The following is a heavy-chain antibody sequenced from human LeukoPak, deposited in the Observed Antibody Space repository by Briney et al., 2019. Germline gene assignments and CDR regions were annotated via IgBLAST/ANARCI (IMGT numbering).Heavy chain of an antibody. CDR2: IIPILGTA. J-gene: IGHJ3*02. CDR3: ARDRDYGDLFADAFDI. Sequence: SVKVSCKASGGTFSSYAISWVRQAPGQGLEWMGGIIPILGTANYAQKFQGRVTITADESTSTAYMELSSLRSEDTAVYYCARDRDYGDLFADAFDIWGQGTMVTVSS. V-gene: IGHV1-69*13. D-gene: IGHD4-17*01. CDR1: GGTFSSYA.